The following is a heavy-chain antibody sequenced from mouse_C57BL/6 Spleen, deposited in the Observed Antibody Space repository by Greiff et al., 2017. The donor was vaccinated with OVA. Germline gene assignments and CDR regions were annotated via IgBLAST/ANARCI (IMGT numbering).Heavy chain of an antibody. CDR2: IYPGDGDT. CDR3: AITTVVAKDFDY. CDR1: GYAFSSSW. D-gene: IGHD1-1*01. V-gene: IGHV1-82*01. J-gene: IGHJ2*01. Sequence: VQLQQSGPELVKPGASVKISCKASGYAFSSSWMNWVKQRPGKGLEWIGRIYPGDGDTNYNGKFKGKATLTADKSSSTAYMQLSSLTSEDSAVYFCAITTVVAKDFDYWGQGTTLTVSS.